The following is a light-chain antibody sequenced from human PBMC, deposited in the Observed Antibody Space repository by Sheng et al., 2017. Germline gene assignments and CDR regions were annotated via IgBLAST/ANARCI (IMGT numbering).Light chain of an antibody. CDR1: QSVNSK. V-gene: IGKV3-11*01. CDR3: QHRSNWSLT. CDR2: DAS. J-gene: IGKJ4*01. Sequence: EIVMTQSPATLSVSPGERATLSCRASQSVNSKLAWYQQKPGQAPRLLIYDASARATGIPARFSGSGSGTDFTLTISSLEPEDFALYYCQHRSNWSLTFGGGTKVEIK.